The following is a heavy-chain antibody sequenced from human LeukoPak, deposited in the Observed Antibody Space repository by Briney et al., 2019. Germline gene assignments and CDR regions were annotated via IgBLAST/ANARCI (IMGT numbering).Heavy chain of an antibody. D-gene: IGHD2-21*02. Sequence: PGGSLRLSCAASGFTFSSYSMKWVRRSSSSIIYYADSVKGRFTISRDNSKNTLYLQMNSLRAEDTAVYYCAKDLEKAYCGGDCSNDAFDIWGQGTMVTVSS. CDR1: GFTFSSYS. CDR2: SSSSII. V-gene: IGHV3-48*01. J-gene: IGHJ3*02. CDR3: AKDLEKAYCGGDCSNDAFDI.